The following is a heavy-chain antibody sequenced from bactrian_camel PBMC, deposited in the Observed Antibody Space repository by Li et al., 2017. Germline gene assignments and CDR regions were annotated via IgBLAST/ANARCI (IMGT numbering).Heavy chain of an antibody. Sequence: HVQLVESGGGLVQPGESLRLSCVASGITFSRHDMSWVRQAPGKEVEWVAGITSLPSLFRAASYADSVKGRFTISRDNAKNRLYLQLSALKTEDTARYYCTKDLSYRTRDWTRSARGQGTQVTVS. D-gene: IGHD1*01. CDR3: TKDLSYRTRDWTRSA. V-gene: IGHV3S6*01. J-gene: IGHJ4*01. CDR1: GITFSRHD. CDR2: ITSLPSLFRAA.